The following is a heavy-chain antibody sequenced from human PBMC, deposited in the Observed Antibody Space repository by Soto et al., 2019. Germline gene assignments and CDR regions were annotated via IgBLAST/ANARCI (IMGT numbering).Heavy chain of an antibody. CDR2: ISAYNGNT. D-gene: IGHD2-15*01. Sequence: ASVKVSCKASGYTFTSYGISWVRQAPGQGLEWIGWISAYNGNTNYAQKLQGRVTMTTDTSTSTAYMELRSLRSDDTAVYYCAREYLVLIEEVVLETLGYWGQGTLVTVSS. CDR1: GYTFTSYG. J-gene: IGHJ4*02. CDR3: AREYLVLIEEVVLETLGY. V-gene: IGHV1-18*01.